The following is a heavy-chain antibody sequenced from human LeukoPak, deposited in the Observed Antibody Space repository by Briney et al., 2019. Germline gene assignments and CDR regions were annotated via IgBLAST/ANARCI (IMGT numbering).Heavy chain of an antibody. CDR1: GGSISSGGYS. CDR3: ARGPGPGLFDP. J-gene: IGHJ5*02. Sequence: SQTLSLTCAVSGGSISSGGYSWSWIRQPPGKGLEWIGYIYHSGSTYYNPSLKSRVTISVDRSKNQFSLKLSSVTAADMAVYYCARGPGPGLFDPWGQGTLVTVSS. D-gene: IGHD2-8*02. CDR2: IYHSGST. V-gene: IGHV4-30-2*01.